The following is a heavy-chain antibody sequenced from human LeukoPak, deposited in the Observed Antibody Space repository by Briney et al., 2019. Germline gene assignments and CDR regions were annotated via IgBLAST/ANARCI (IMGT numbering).Heavy chain of an antibody. CDR2: IYYSGST. Sequence: SETLSLTCTVSGGSISSSSYYWGWIRQPPGKGLEWIGSIYYSGSTYYNPSLKSRVTISVDTSKNQFSLKLSSVTAADTAVYYCARQGGIAVAVYNWFDPWGQGTLVTVSS. V-gene: IGHV4-39*01. CDR3: ARQGGIAVAVYNWFDP. J-gene: IGHJ5*02. CDR1: GGSISSSSYY. D-gene: IGHD6-19*01.